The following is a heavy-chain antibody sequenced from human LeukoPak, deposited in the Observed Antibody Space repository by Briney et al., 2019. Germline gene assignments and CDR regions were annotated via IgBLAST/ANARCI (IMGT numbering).Heavy chain of an antibody. CDR2: FYHSGMT. V-gene: IGHV4-38-2*01. D-gene: IGHD2-2*01. CDR3: ARSTAVPRSFDV. J-gene: IGHJ3*01. CDR1: DSSISSDSY. Sequence: SETLSLTCPLSDSSISSDSYWGWIRQAPGKGLEWTGSFYHSGMTFYNPSLSTRVTVSLDTSKKHFSLNLSSVTAADTAVYYCARSTAVPRSFDVWGQGTLVTVSS.